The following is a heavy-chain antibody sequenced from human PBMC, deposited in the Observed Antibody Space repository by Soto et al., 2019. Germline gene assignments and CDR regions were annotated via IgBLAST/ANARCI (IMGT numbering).Heavy chain of an antibody. Sequence: QVQLVQSGAEVKKPGSSVKVSCKTSGGTLRTSAISWVRQAPGQGLEWMGGIMPIFPTPDYAQNFQGRVTITSDESTSTAYMELTILRPEDTAVYYCATDKDRIQLGGNYYYIMDVWGQGTTVTVSS. CDR3: ATDKDRIQLGGNYYYIMDV. V-gene: IGHV1-69*05. D-gene: IGHD5-18*01. J-gene: IGHJ6*02. CDR2: IMPIFPTP. CDR1: GGTLRTSA.